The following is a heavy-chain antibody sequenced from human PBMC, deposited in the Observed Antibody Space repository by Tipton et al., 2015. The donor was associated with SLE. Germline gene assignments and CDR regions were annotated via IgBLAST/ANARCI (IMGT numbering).Heavy chain of an antibody. D-gene: IGHD2/OR15-2a*01. CDR2: IYYSGSN. J-gene: IGHJ4*02. V-gene: IGHV4-31*03. Sequence: LRLSCTVSGDSISSGGYYWSWHRQHPGKGLEWFGYIYYSGSNYYNPSLKSRVTISVDTSKNQFSLKLSSVTAADTAVYYCARMGPVKVLQMSFYFDNCGQGTLVTVSS. CDR1: GDSISSGGYY. CDR3: ARMGPVKVLQMSFYFDN.